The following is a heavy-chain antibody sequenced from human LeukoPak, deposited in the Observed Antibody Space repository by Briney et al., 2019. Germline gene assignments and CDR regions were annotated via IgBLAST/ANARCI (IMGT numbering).Heavy chain of an antibody. V-gene: IGHV3-30*18. CDR3: AKINNVDDF. Sequence: SCKASGFTFTSSAMQWVRQAPGKGLEWVAAISPDGNREYYTESVKGRFTVSRDNSNNMIYLQINSLRGDDSAVYYCAKINNVDDFWGQGTLVTVSS. CDR1: GFTFTSSA. CDR2: ISPDGNRE. D-gene: IGHD1/OR15-1a*01. J-gene: IGHJ4*02.